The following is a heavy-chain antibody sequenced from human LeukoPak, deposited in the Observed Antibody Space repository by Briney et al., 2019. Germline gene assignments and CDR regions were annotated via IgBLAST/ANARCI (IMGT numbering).Heavy chain of an antibody. D-gene: IGHD2-2*02. CDR3: ARFEVVPAAIGGYYFDY. CDR2: IKQDGSEK. J-gene: IGHJ4*02. CDR1: GLTFSSYW. V-gene: IGHV3-7*01. Sequence: GGSLRLSCAASGLTFSSYWMSWVRQAPGKGLEWVANIKQDGSEKYYVDSVKGRFTISRDNAKNSLYLQMNSLRAEDTAVYYCARFEVVPAAIGGYYFDYWGQGTLVTVSS.